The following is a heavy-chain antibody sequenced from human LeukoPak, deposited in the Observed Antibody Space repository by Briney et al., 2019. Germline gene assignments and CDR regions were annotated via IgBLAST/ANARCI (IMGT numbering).Heavy chain of an antibody. CDR3: ARAPDILTGYGRFDP. CDR2: IIPILGIA. Sequence: SVKVSCKASGGTFSSYAISWVRQAPGQGLEWMGRIIPILGIANYAQKFQGRVTITADKSTSTAYMELSSLRSEDTAVYYCARAPDILTGYGRFDPWGQGTLVTVSS. CDR1: GGTFSSYA. J-gene: IGHJ5*02. V-gene: IGHV1-69*04. D-gene: IGHD3-9*01.